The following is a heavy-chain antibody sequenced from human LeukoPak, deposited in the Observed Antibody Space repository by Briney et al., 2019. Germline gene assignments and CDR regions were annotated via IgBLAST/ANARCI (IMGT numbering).Heavy chain of an antibody. Sequence: SVKVSCKASGYSFVGYGITWVRQAPGQGLEWMGGIIPIFGTANYAQKFQGRVTITTDESTSTAYMELSSLRSEDTAVYYCARGSGAYDFWSWGQGTLVTVSS. CDR2: IIPIFGTA. CDR3: ARGSGAYDFWS. V-gene: IGHV1-69*05. J-gene: IGHJ4*02. D-gene: IGHD3-3*01. CDR1: GYSFVGYG.